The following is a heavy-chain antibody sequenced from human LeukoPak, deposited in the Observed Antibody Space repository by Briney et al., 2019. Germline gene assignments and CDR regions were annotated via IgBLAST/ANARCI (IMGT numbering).Heavy chain of an antibody. CDR3: ARDPGRKYDFWSGYWAVFDY. Sequence: PGGSLRLSCAASGFTFSSYSMNWVRQAPGKGLEWVSYISSSSTIYYADSVKGRFTISRDNAKNSLYLQMNSLRDEDTAVYYCARDPGRKYDFWSGYWAVFDYWGQGTLVTVSS. J-gene: IGHJ4*02. V-gene: IGHV3-48*02. CDR1: GFTFSSYS. CDR2: ISSSSTI. D-gene: IGHD3-3*01.